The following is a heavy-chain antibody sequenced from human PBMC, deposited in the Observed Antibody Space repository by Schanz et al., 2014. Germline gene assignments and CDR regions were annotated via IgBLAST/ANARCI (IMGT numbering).Heavy chain of an antibody. D-gene: IGHD3-10*01. J-gene: IGHJ4*02. CDR2: LNPDSGET. V-gene: IGHV1-2*02. CDR1: GYSFSDYF. Sequence: QVQLVQSGAEVKKPGASVKVSCKTSGYSFSDYFIHWVRQAPGQGLEWMGWLNPDSGETLYAQRFQGSVTVTRDTSIRTAYMDLRSLLSDDAAVYFCARGGVLVLPPGTVKKGNDYWGQGTLVTVSS. CDR3: ARGGVLVLPPGTVKKGNDY.